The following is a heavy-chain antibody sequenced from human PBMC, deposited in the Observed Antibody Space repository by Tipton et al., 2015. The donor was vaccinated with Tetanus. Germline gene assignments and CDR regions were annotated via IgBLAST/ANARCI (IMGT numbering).Heavy chain of an antibody. V-gene: IGHV4-39*01. J-gene: IGHJ4*02. D-gene: IGHD3-3*01. Sequence: LRLSCTVSSVSIADNTNYWGWIRQPPGKGLEWIGSIYSSGDTYSNPSLESRVTMSVDTSRNQFSLRLSSVTAADTAEYYCARHNSGYFTFFDSWGQGILVTVSS. CDR1: SVSIADNTNY. CDR3: ARHNSGYFTFFDS. CDR2: IYSSGDT.